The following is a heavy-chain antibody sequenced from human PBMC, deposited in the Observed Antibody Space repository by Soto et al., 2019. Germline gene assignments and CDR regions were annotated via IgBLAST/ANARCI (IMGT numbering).Heavy chain of an antibody. CDR2: IYYSGST. J-gene: IGHJ3*02. Sequence: KPSETPSLTCAVSGGSISSSNHYWDWIRQPPGKGPEWIGRIYYSGSTYYNPSLKSRVTISVDTSKNQFSLKLSSVTAADTAVYYCARRELEPTNNDAFHIWGQGTMVTVSS. V-gene: IGHV4-39*01. CDR3: ARRELEPTNNDAFHI. CDR1: GGSISSSNHY. D-gene: IGHD1-1*01.